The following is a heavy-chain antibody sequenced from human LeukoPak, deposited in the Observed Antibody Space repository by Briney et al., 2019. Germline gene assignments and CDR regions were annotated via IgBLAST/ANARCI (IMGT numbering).Heavy chain of an antibody. CDR3: ATLGDISGYYLRDY. CDR1: GYTFTGFY. J-gene: IGHJ4*02. D-gene: IGHD3-22*01. CDR2: INPNSGGT. Sequence: ASVKVSCKASGYTFTGFYIHWVRQAPGQGLQWMGWINPNSGGTNYAQEFEGRVTMTRDTSISTAYMELSGLRSDDRAIYYCATLGDISGYYLRDYWGQGTLVTVSS. V-gene: IGHV1-2*02.